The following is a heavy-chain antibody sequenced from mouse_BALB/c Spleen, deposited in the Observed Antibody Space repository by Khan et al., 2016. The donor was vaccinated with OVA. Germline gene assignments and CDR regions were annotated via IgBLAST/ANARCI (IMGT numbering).Heavy chain of an antibody. Sequence: QVQLQQSGPGLVQPSQSLSITCTVSGFSLTNYGVHWVRQSPGKGLEWLGEIWSGGSTDFNAAFISRLSICKDNSTSQVIFNMNSLQTNDSAIDYCARGRLPVAYWGQGTLVTVSA. CDR1: GFSLTNYG. CDR3: ARGRLPVAY. J-gene: IGHJ3*01. CDR2: IWSGGST. V-gene: IGHV2-2*02. D-gene: IGHD2-13*01.